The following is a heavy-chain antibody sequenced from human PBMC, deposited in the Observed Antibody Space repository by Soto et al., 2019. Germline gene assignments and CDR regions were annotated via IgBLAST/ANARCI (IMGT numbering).Heavy chain of an antibody. CDR2: IYYSGST. V-gene: IGHV4-30-4*01. Sequence: PSETLSLTCTVSGGSISSGDYYWSWIRQPPGKGLEWIGYIYYSGSTYYNPSLKSRVTISVDTSKNQFSLKLSSVTAADTAVYYCASAPGGDWGAFDIWGQGTMVTVSS. D-gene: IGHD2-21*02. CDR3: ASAPGGDWGAFDI. J-gene: IGHJ3*02. CDR1: GGSISSGDYY.